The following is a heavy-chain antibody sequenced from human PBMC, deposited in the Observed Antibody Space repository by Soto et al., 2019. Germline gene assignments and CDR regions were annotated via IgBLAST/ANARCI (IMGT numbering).Heavy chain of an antibody. CDR3: AHSWAMVRGVPRFDP. CDR2: IYWDDDK. V-gene: IGHV2-5*02. CDR1: GFSLSTSGVG. Sequence: QITLKESGPTLVKPTQTLTLTCTSSGFSLSTSGVGVGWIRQPPGKALEWLALIYWDDDKRYSPSLKSGLTITKDTSKNQVVLTMTNMDPVDTATYYCAHSWAMVRGVPRFDPWGQGTLVTVSS. J-gene: IGHJ5*02. D-gene: IGHD3-10*01.